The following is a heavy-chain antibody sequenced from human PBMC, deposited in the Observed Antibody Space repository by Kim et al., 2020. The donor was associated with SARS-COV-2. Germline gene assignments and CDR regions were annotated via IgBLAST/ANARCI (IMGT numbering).Heavy chain of an antibody. CDR1: GYTFTGYY. Sequence: ASVKVSCKASGYTFTGYYMHWVRQAPGQGLEWMGRINPNSGCTNYAQKFQGRFTMTRDTSISTAYMELSRLTSDDPAVYYCSRVKHSSICYRVYAFYIWG. D-gene: IGHD6-13*01. CDR3: SRVKHSSICYRVYAFYI. J-gene: IGHJ3*02. V-gene: IGHV1-2*06. CDR2: INPNSGCT.